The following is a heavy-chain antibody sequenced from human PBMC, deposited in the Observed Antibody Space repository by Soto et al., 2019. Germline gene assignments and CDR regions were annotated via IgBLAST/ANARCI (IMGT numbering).Heavy chain of an antibody. J-gene: IGHJ5*02. D-gene: IGHD2-15*01. CDR1: GFTFGDSY. CDR2: ISPGSRYP. Sequence: GSLRLSCAGSGFTFGDSYMSWIRQAPGNGLEWLSYISPGSRYPAYADSVKGTFTISRDNTRVSLYLKMMNQTAEDTAFYYCVRGGGGGVFDPWGQGTMVTVSS. V-gene: IGHV3-11*06. CDR3: VRGGGGGVFDP.